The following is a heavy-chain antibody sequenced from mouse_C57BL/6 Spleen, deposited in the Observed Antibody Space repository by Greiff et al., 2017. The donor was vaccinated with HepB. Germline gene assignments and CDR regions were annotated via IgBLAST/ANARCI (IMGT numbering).Heavy chain of an antibody. V-gene: IGHV1-64*01. CDR1: GYTFTSYW. CDR3: ASREAYGSSLY. D-gene: IGHD1-1*01. J-gene: IGHJ2*01. Sequence: QVHVKQPGAELVKPGASVKLSCKASGYTFTSYWMHWVKQRPGRGLEWIGMIHPNSGSTNYNEKFKSKATLTVDKSSSTAYMQLSSLTSEDSAVYYCASREAYGSSLYWGQGTTLTVSS. CDR2: IHPNSGST.